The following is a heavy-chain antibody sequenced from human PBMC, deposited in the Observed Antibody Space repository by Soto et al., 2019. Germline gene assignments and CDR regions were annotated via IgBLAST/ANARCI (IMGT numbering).Heavy chain of an antibody. CDR3: ARELSGSYYYGMDV. CDR2: IYYSGST. D-gene: IGHD1-26*01. CDR1: GGSVSSGSYY. J-gene: IGHJ6*02. Sequence: SETLSLTCTVSGGSVSSGSYYWSWIRQPPGKGLEWIGYIYYSGSTNYNPSLKSRVTISVDTSKNQFSLKLSSVTAADTAVYYCARELSGSYYYGMDVWGQGTTVTVSS. V-gene: IGHV4-61*01.